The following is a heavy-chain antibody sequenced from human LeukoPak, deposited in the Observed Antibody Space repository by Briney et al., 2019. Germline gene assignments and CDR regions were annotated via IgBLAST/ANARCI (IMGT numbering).Heavy chain of an antibody. CDR2: ISGSGGST. V-gene: IGHV3-23*01. Sequence: GGSLRLSCAASGFTFSSYAMSWVRQAPGKGLEWVSAISGSGGSTYYADSVKGRFTVSRDNSKNTLYLQMNSLGAEDTAVYYCAKNGPLSLTYYFDYWGQGTLVTVSS. J-gene: IGHJ4*02. D-gene: IGHD4/OR15-4a*01. CDR1: GFTFSSYA. CDR3: AKNGPLSLTYYFDY.